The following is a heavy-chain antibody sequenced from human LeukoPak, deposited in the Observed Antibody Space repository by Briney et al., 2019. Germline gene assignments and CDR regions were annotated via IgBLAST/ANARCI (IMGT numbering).Heavy chain of an antibody. D-gene: IGHD2-2*01. CDR2: FDPEDGET. Sequence: ASVKVSCKVSGYTLTELSMHWVRQAPGEGLEWMGGFDPEDGETIYAQKFQGRVTMTEDTSTDTAYMELSSLRSEDTAVYYCATNYASRTALEYWGQGTLVTVSS. V-gene: IGHV1-24*01. CDR3: ATNYASRTALEY. CDR1: GYTLTELS. J-gene: IGHJ4*02.